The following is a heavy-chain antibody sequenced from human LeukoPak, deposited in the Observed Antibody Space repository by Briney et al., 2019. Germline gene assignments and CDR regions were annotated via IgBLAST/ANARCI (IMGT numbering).Heavy chain of an antibody. J-gene: IGHJ6*02. Sequence: NPSETLSLTCTVSGGSISSSSYYWGWIRQPPGKGLEWIGSIYHSGSTNYNPSLKSRVTISVDKSKNQFSLKLSSVTAADTAVYYCARVLRTVGLEGYYYYGMDVWGQGTTVTVSS. V-gene: IGHV4-39*07. CDR1: GGSISSSSYY. CDR2: IYHSGST. D-gene: IGHD4-23*01. CDR3: ARVLRTVGLEGYYYYGMDV.